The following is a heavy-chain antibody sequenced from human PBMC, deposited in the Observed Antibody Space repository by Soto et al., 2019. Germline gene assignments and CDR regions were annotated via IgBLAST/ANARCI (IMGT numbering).Heavy chain of an antibody. Sequence: SKTLSLTCTVSIDWASSGGDLGCWVRQHPGNGLEWIVYVYYSVTTKYNPSLKSRVTISVDTSKNQLSLRLSSVAAADTAVYYCARLGWLSGYFDYWGRGTLVTVAS. CDR1: IDWASSGGDL. V-gene: IGHV4-31*03. J-gene: IGHJ4*02. D-gene: IGHD3-22*01. CDR2: VYYSVTT. CDR3: ARLGWLSGYFDY.